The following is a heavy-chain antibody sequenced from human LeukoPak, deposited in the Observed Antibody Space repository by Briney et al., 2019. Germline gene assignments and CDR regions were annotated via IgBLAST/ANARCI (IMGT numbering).Heavy chain of an antibody. V-gene: IGHV1-69*13. Sequence: VASVKVSCKASGSTFSSYAISWVRQAPGQGLEWMGGIIPIFGTANYAQKFQGRVTITADESTSTAYMELSSLRSEDTAVYYCARVPPPVVIVGAQDYYYYGMDVWGQGTTVTVSS. CDR3: ARVPPPVVIVGAQDYYYYGMDV. J-gene: IGHJ6*02. D-gene: IGHD1-26*01. CDR1: GSTFSSYA. CDR2: IIPIFGTA.